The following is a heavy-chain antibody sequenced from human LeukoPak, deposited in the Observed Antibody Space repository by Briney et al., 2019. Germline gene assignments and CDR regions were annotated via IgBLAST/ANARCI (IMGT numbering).Heavy chain of an antibody. CDR3: AKLPIMITFGGVIV. CDR1: AFTFSSYA. V-gene: IGHV3-23*01. D-gene: IGHD3-16*02. Sequence: PGGSLRLSCAASAFTFSSYAMSWVRQAPGKGLEWVSAISGSGGSTYYADSVKGRFTISRDNSKNTLYLQMNSLRAEDTAVYYCAKLPIMITFGGVIVWGQGTLVTVSS. J-gene: IGHJ4*02. CDR2: ISGSGGST.